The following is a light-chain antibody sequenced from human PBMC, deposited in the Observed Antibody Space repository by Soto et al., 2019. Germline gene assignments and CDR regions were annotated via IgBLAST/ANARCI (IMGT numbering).Light chain of an antibody. CDR1: QSIGLA. CDR3: QQRTDRPPWT. J-gene: IGKJ1*01. V-gene: IGKV3-11*01. Sequence: EIVLTQSPATLSSFPGDRVTLSCRASQSIGLAIAWYQHKPGQAPRLLIFDASQRATGIPARFRGSGSGTDFTLSISSIEPEDFAVYYCQQRTDRPPWTFGQGTKV. CDR2: DAS.